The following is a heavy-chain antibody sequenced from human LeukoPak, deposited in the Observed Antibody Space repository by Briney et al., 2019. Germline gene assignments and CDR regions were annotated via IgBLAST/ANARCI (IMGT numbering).Heavy chain of an antibody. CDR3: QSGGVFDY. V-gene: IGHV3-23*01. CDR1: GFTFSSYA. D-gene: IGHD1-26*01. CDR2: ISGSGGST. Sequence: GGSLRLSCAASGFTFSSYAMNWVRQAPGKGLEWVSAISGSGGSTFYADSVKGRFTISRDNSKNTLYLQINSLRAEDTAVFYCQSGGVFDYWGQGTLVTVSS. J-gene: IGHJ4*02.